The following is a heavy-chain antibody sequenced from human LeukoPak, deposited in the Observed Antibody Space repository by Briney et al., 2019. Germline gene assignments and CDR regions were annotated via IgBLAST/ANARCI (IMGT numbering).Heavy chain of an antibody. D-gene: IGHD3-3*01. V-gene: IGHV1-3*03. CDR3: ARARNYDFWSGYHYYFDY. J-gene: IGHJ4*02. CDR2: INAGNGNT. CDR1: GYTFTSYA. Sequence: GASVKVSCKASGYTFTSYAMHWVRQAPGQRLEWMGWINAGNGNTKYSQEFQGRVTITRDTSASTAYMELSSLRSEDMAVYYCARARNYDFWSGYHYYFDYWGQGTLVTVSS.